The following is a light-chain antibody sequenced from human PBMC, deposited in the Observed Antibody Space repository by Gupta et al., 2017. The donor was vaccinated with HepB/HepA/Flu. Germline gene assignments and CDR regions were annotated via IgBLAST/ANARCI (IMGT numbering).Light chain of an antibody. CDR1: QSVINQ. CDR3: QQYNNWPWT. V-gene: IGKV3-15*01. CDR2: GAS. J-gene: IGKJ1*01. Sequence: EIVMTQSPATLSVSPGERATLSCRASQSVINQFAWYQQNPGQSPRLLIYGASTRATGIPARFSGSGSGTEFTLTISSLQSEDFAVYYCQQYNNWPWTFGQGTRVEIK.